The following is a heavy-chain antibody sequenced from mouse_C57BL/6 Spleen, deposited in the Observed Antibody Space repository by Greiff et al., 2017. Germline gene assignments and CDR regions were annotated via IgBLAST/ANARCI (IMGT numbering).Heavy chain of an antibody. CDR1: GFTFSSYG. D-gene: IGHD1-1*01. J-gene: IGHJ4*01. CDR3: ARHDYYGSSYLYAMDY. Sequence: EVQLQESGGDLVKPGGSLKLSCAASGFTFSSYGMSWVRQTPDKRLEWVATISSGGSYTYYPDSVKGRFTISRDNAKNTLYLQMSSLKSEDTAMYYCARHDYYGSSYLYAMDYWGQGTSVTVSS. V-gene: IGHV5-6*01. CDR2: ISSGGSYT.